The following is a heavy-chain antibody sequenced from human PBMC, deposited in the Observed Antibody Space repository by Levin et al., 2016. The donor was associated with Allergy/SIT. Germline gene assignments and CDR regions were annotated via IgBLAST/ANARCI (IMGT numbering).Heavy chain of an antibody. J-gene: IGHJ4*02. CDR3: ARVLVVPTSTEKYFDY. CDR2: MNPNSGDT. Sequence: ASVKVSCKASGYTFSSYDINWVRQAPGQGLEWMGWMNPNSGDTHSAQKFQGRVTMTRNTSISTAYMELSSLRSEDTAVYYCARVLVVPTSTEKYFDYWGQGTLVAVSS. D-gene: IGHD2-2*01. V-gene: IGHV1-8*01. CDR1: GYTFSSYD.